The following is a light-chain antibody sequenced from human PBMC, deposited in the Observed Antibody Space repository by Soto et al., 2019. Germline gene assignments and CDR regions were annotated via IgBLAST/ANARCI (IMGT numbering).Light chain of an antibody. J-gene: IGKJ4*01. CDR3: QKYNSALLT. CDR1: QGIGDY. V-gene: IGKV1-27*01. CDR2: AAS. Sequence: DIQMTQSPSFLSASVGDRVTITCRASQGIGDYLAWYQQKPGKVPKLLIYAASTLQSGVPSRFSGRGSGTDFTLTISSLQPEDVATYYCQKYNSALLTFGGGTKVEIK.